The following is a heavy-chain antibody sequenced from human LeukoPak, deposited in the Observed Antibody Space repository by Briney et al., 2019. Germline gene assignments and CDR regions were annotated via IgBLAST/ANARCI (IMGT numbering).Heavy chain of an antibody. CDR3: ARLDDSSGYFH. D-gene: IGHD3-22*01. CDR2: IYYSGST. Sequence: LRLSCAASGFIFSDYYMSWIRQPPGKGLEWIGSIYYSGSTYYNPSLKSRITISVDTSKNQFSLRLSSVTAADTAVYYCARLDDSSGYFHWGQGTLVTVSS. CDR1: GFIFSDYY. V-gene: IGHV4-38-2*01. J-gene: IGHJ4*02.